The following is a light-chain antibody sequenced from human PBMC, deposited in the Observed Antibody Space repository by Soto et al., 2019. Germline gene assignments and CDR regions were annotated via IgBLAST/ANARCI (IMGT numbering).Light chain of an antibody. CDR1: QSISSY. CDR2: AAS. Sequence: DVQMSQSPSSLSALVGDRVTITCRASQSISSYLNWYQQKPGKAPKLLIYAASSLQSGVPSRFSGSGSGTDFTLTISSLQPEDFATYYCQQSYSTPITFGQGTRLEIK. V-gene: IGKV1-39*01. J-gene: IGKJ5*01. CDR3: QQSYSTPIT.